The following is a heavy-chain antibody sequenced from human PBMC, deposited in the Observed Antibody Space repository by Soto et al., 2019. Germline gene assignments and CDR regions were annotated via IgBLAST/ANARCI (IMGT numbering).Heavy chain of an antibody. CDR1: GFSFSVYY. J-gene: IGHJ3*01. Sequence: QVQLVESGGGLVKPGGSLRLSCAASGFSFSVYYMAWVSQAPGSGLEWISSIDRNGDFVYYADSVKGRFTISRDYAKSSLYLQMDRLRDEDTAVYYCVIERAGTRAFPHNPFDLWGPGTKVTV. CDR3: VIERAGTRAFPHNPFDL. CDR2: IDRNGDFV. V-gene: IGHV3-11*01.